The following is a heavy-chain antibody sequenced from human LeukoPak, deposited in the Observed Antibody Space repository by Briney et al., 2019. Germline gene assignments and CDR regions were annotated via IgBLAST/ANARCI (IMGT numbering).Heavy chain of an antibody. CDR1: GGSISSGGYY. V-gene: IGHV4-31*03. Sequence: SQTLSLTCTVSGGSISSGGYYWSWIRQHPGKGLEWIGYIYYSGSTYYNPSLKSRVTISVDTSKNQFSLKLSSVTAADTAVYYCARGIYYDSSGYERPDDAFDIWGQGTMVTVSS. CDR2: IYYSGST. J-gene: IGHJ3*02. D-gene: IGHD3-22*01. CDR3: ARGIYYDSSGYERPDDAFDI.